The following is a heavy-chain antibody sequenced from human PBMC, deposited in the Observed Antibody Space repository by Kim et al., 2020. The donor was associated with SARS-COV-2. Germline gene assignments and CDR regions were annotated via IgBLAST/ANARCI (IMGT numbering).Heavy chain of an antibody. Sequence: GGSLRLSCAASGFTFSSYGMHWVRQAPGKGLEWVAVISYDGSNKYYADSVKGRFTISRDNSKNTLYLQMNSLRAEDTAVYYCAKPSGEYQLLSSFGYWGQGTLVTVSS. V-gene: IGHV3-30*18. J-gene: IGHJ4*02. D-gene: IGHD2-2*01. CDR1: GFTFSSYG. CDR2: ISYDGSNK. CDR3: AKPSGEYQLLSSFGY.